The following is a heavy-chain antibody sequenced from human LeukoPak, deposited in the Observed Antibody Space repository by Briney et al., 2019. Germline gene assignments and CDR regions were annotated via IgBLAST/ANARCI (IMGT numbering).Heavy chain of an antibody. CDR1: GFPFSSYW. CDR2: IKQDGSEK. Sequence: GGSLRLSCVASGFPFSSYWMTWVRQAPGKGLEWVANIKQDGSEKNYVDSVKGRFTISRDNAKNSLYLQMNSLRAEDTAVYYCASGLELDYWGQGTLVTVSS. J-gene: IGHJ4*02. CDR3: ASGLELDY. V-gene: IGHV3-7*03.